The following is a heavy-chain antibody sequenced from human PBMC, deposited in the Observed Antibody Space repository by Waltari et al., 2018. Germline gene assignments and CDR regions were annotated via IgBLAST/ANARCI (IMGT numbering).Heavy chain of an antibody. CDR1: GFTFSDYY. Sequence: QVQLVESGGGLVKPGRSQRLSCATSGFTFSDYYMSWIRQAPGKGLEWVSYISVTGSTIHYADSVKGRFTISRDNAKNSLYLQMNSLRAEDTAVYYCATHHYYGSGSNPNEYWGQGTLVTVSS. CDR3: ATHHYYGSGSNPNEY. CDR2: ISVTGSTI. V-gene: IGHV3-11*04. J-gene: IGHJ4*02. D-gene: IGHD3-10*01.